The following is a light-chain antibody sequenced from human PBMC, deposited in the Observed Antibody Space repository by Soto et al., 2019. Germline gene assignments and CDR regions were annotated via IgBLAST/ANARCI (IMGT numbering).Light chain of an antibody. CDR3: SSYTSSSSVV. CDR1: SSDVGGYKY. CDR2: EGN. V-gene: IGLV2-14*01. J-gene: IGLJ2*01. Sequence: QSALTQPASVSGSPGQSITISCTGTSSDVGGYKYVSWYQQHPGKAPKLMIYEGNNRPSGVSNRFSGSKSGNTASLTISGLQAEDEADYYCSSYTSSSSVVFGGGTKVTVL.